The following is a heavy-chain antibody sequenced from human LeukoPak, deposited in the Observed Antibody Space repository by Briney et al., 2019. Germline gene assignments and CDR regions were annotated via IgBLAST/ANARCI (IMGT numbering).Heavy chain of an antibody. CDR2: IYTGGST. Sequence: SETLCLTCAVSGGSFSGFYWNWIRQAAGKGLEWIGRIYTGGSTDYNPSLKRRVTMSADTSKKRFSLKLRSVTAADTAVYYCAREPLDSPFDFWGQGTLVTVSS. V-gene: IGHV4-4*07. D-gene: IGHD1-1*01. CDR3: AREPLDSPFDF. J-gene: IGHJ4*02. CDR1: GGSFSGFY.